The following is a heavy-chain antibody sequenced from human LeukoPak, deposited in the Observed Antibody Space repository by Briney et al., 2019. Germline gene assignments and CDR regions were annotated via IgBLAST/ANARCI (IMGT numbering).Heavy chain of an antibody. CDR3: ARDIVVVPAARRWSYFDY. CDR2: IKQDGSEK. J-gene: IGHJ4*02. CDR1: GFTFSSYW. D-gene: IGHD2-2*01. Sequence: GGSLRLSCAASGFTFSSYWLSWVRQAPGKGLEWVANIKQDGSEKYYVDSVKGRFTISRDNAKNSLYLQMNSLRAEDTAVYYCARDIVVVPAARRWSYFDYWGQGTLVTVSS. V-gene: IGHV3-7*01.